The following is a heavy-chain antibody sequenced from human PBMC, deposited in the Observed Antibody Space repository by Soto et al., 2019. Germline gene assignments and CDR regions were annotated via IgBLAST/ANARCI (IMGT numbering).Heavy chain of an antibody. CDR2: INSDGSST. V-gene: IGHV3-74*01. CDR3: ARGTVRENWFDP. D-gene: IGHD2-21*02. Sequence: PGGSLRLSCAASGFTFSSYWMHWVRQAPGKGLVGVSRINSDGSSTSYADSVKGRFTISRDNAKNTLYLQMNSLRSDDTAVYYCARGTVRENWFDPWGQGTLVTVSS. J-gene: IGHJ5*02. CDR1: GFTFSSYW.